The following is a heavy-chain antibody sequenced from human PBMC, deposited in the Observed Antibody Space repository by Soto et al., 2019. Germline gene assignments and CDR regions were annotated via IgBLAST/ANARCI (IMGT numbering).Heavy chain of an antibody. CDR1: GGTFSSYA. CDR2: IIPIFGTA. CDR3: ARHLGGNHYYYGMDV. D-gene: IGHD3-16*01. J-gene: IGHJ6*02. Sequence: QVQLVQSGAEVKKPGSSVKVSCKASGGTFSSYAISWVRQASGQGPEWMIIPIFGTADYAQKFQGRVTITADDFTSTAYMELSSLRSEDTAVYYCARHLGGNHYYYGMDVWGQGTTVTVSS. V-gene: IGHV1-69*12.